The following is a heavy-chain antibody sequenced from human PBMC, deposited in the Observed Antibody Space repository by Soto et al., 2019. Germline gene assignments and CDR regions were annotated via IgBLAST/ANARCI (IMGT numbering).Heavy chain of an antibody. V-gene: IGHV1-18*04. CDR3: ARRVSGLVDY. D-gene: IGHD2-15*01. Sequence: QVQLEQSGAEVKKPGASVQFSCKASGFTFTSYGITWVRQDPGQGLEWMGWISTYNGKTEYAQKFQGRVRMTTETSTSTAYMELRSLRIDDTAVYYCARRVSGLVDYWGQGTLVTVSS. J-gene: IGHJ4*02. CDR1: GFTFTSYG. CDR2: ISTYNGKT.